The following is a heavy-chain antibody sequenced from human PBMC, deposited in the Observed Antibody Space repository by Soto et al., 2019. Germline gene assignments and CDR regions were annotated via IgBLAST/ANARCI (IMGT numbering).Heavy chain of an antibody. J-gene: IGHJ4*02. D-gene: IGHD5-18*01. CDR2: IRSKAYGGTT. CDR1: GFTFGDYA. CDR3: TFRGYSYGYLDH. V-gene: IGHV3-49*04. Sequence: LRLSCTASGFTFGDYAMSWVRQAPGKGLEWVGFIRSKAYGGTTEYAASVKGRFTISRDDSKSIAYLQMNSLKTEDTAVYYCTFRGYSYGYLDHWGQGTLVTVSS.